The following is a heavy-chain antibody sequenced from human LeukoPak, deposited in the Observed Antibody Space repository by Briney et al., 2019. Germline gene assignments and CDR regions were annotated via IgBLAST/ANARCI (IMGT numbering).Heavy chain of an antibody. CDR3: AKTYYYDSSGYYYFDY. Sequence: GGSLRLSCAASGFTFSSYGMHWVRQAPGKGLEWVAFIRYDGSNKYYADSVKGRFTISRDNSKNTLYLQMNSLRAEDTAVYYCAKTYYYDSSGYYYFDYWGQGTLVTVSS. D-gene: IGHD3-22*01. J-gene: IGHJ4*02. CDR2: IRYDGSNK. V-gene: IGHV3-30*02. CDR1: GFTFSSYG.